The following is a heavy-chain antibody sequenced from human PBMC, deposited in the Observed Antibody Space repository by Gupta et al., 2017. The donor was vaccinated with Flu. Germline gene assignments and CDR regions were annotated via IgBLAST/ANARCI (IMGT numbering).Heavy chain of an antibody. V-gene: IGHV1-18*01. Sequence: QVQLVQSGGEVKKPGASLKVSCTASGYTFTSYGISSVRQAPGQGREWMGWISAYNGNTNYAQKLQGRVTMTTDKSTSTAYMELRSLRSDDTAVYYCARDGTMTMVRGVEWGSYGMDVWGQGTTVTVSS. CDR3: ARDGTMTMVRGVEWGSYGMDV. CDR2: ISAYNGNT. D-gene: IGHD3-10*01. CDR1: GYTFTSYG. J-gene: IGHJ6*02.